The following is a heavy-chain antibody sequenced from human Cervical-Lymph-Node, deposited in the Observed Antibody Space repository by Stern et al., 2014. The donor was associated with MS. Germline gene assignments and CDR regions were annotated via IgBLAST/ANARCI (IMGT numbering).Heavy chain of an antibody. CDR2: ISWDSGSI. V-gene: IGHV3-9*01. CDR1: GFTFDDYA. CDR3: AKDIEVTIITGPSA. D-gene: IGHD3-22*01. Sequence: EVQLVESGGGLVQPGRSLGLSWAASGFTFDDYAMHWVRQAPGKGLEWVSSISWDSGSIAYADSVKGRFTISRDNAKNSLYLQMNSLRTEDTAFYYCAKDIEVTIITGPSAWGQGTLVTVSS. J-gene: IGHJ5*02.